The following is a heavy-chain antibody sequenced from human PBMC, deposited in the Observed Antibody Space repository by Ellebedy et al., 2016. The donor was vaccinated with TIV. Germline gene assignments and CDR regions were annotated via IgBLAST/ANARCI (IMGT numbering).Heavy chain of an antibody. J-gene: IGHJ4*02. V-gene: IGHV3-74*03. CDR3: ARGVGATSPLIDY. D-gene: IGHD1-26*01. CDR1: GFTFTNYW. Sequence: PGGSLRLSCAASGFTFTNYWMHWVRQAPGKGLVWVSRLNSNGSSTTYADSVKGRFTISRDNAKNTLNLQMNSLRAEDTAVYYCARGVGATSPLIDYWGQGTLVTVSS. CDR2: LNSNGSST.